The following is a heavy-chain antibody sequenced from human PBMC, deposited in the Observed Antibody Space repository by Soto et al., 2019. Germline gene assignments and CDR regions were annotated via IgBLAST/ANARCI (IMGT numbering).Heavy chain of an antibody. D-gene: IGHD6-13*01. Sequence: PLETLSLTCTVSGGSMISYYVNWMRQPPGKGLQWIGYTYYSGSTTYNPSLKSRVTISVDSSKNQFSLKLDSVTPADTAVYYCARVRGTAGKRYFDYWGPGTLVTVSS. CDR3: ARVRGTAGKRYFDY. CDR2: TYYSGST. V-gene: IGHV4-59*01. J-gene: IGHJ4*02. CDR1: GGSMISYY.